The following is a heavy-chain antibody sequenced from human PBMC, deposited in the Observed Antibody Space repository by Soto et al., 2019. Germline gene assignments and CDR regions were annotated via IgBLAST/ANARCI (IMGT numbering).Heavy chain of an antibody. CDR1: GGTFSSYA. D-gene: IGHD4-17*01. CDR3: ARAYGDYANFDY. CDR2: IIPIFGTA. V-gene: IGHV1-69*13. Sequence: ASVKVSCKASGGTFSSYAISWVRQAPGQGLEWMGGIIPIFGTANYAQKFQGRVTITADESTSTAYMELCSLRSEDTAVYYCARAYGDYANFDYWGQGTLVTVSS. J-gene: IGHJ4*02.